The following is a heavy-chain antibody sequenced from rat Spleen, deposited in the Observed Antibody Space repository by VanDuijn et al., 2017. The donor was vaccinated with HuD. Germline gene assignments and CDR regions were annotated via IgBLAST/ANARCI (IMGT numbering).Heavy chain of an antibody. CDR1: GYSITSSYR. CDR2: INSAGST. J-gene: IGHJ2*01. V-gene: IGHV3-3*01. CDR3: ARSGATVGDY. D-gene: IGHD1-1*01. Sequence: EVQLQESGPGLVKPSQSLSLTCSVTGYSITSSYRWNWIRKFPGNKLEWMGYINSAGSTNYNPSLKSRISITRDTSKNQFFLQVNSVTTEDTATYYCARSGATVGDYWGQGVMVTVSS.